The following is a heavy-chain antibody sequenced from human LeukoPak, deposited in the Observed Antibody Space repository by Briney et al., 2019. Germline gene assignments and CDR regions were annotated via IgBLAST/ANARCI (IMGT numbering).Heavy chain of an antibody. J-gene: IGHJ4*02. Sequence: ASVKVSCKASGYTFTGYYMHWVRQAPGQGLEWMGWINPNSGGTNYAQKFQGRVTMTRDTSISTAYMELSRLRSDDTAVYYCARGEQQGITPFPLPEQPLFDYWGQGTLVTVSS. CDR3: ARGEQQGITPFPLPEQPLFDY. CDR2: INPNSGGT. CDR1: GYTFTGYY. D-gene: IGHD1/OR15-1a*01. V-gene: IGHV1-2*02.